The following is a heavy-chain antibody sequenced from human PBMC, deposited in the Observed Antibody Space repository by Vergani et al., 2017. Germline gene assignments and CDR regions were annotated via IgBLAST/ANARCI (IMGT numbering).Heavy chain of an antibody. CDR3: TRQPQEGASGPPSVPT. Sequence: QLQLQESGPGLVKPSETLSLICTVSGYSIGSGFYWAWIRQSPGEGLQWLTSIHNRGKTYHNPSLKSRVTISVDTSKNDFSLKVTSVTAADTAVYYCTRQPQEGASGPPSVPTWGQGISVIVSS. D-gene: IGHD5-12*01. V-gene: IGHV4-38-2*02. J-gene: IGHJ4*02. CDR2: IHNRGKT. CDR1: GYSIGSGFY.